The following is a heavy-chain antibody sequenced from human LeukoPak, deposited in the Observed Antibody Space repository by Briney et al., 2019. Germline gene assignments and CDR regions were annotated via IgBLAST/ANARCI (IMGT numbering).Heavy chain of an antibody. CDR3: ARVSGHCHGSSCYSIDD. J-gene: IGHJ4*02. Sequence: PSETLSLTCIVSGGSIIGSSYYWGWIRQPPGKGLEWIGTIYYTGNTYYNPSLKRRVTISVDTSKNQISLNLNSVTAADTAVYFCARVSGHCHGSSCYSIDDWGQGTLVTVSS. CDR1: GGSIIGSSYY. V-gene: IGHV4-39*01. CDR2: IYYTGNT. D-gene: IGHD2/OR15-2a*01.